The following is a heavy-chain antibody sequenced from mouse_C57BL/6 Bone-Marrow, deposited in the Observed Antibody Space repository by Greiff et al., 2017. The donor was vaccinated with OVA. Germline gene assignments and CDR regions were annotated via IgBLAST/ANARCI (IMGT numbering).Heavy chain of an antibody. D-gene: IGHD2-1*01. CDR2: IDPETGGT. J-gene: IGHJ3*01. V-gene: IGHV1-15*01. Sequence: QVQLQQSGAELVRPGASVTLSCKASGYTFTDYEMHWVKQTPVHGLEWLGAIDPETGGTAYNQKFKGKAILTADKSSSTAYMELRSLTSEDSAVYYCTRSIYYGNYSCAYWGQGTLVTVSA. CDR3: TRSIYYGNYSCAY. CDR1: GYTFTDYE.